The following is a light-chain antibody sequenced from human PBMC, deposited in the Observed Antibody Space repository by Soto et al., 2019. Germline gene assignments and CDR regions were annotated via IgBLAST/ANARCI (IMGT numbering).Light chain of an antibody. CDR3: GAYPGNNIVL. CDR1: SSDIGAY. Sequence: QSALTQPPSASGSPGQSVTFSCTGTSSDIGAYVSWYQHHPGKAPKLVISEVNKRPSGVPDRFSGSKSGNTASLTVSGLQAEDEADYYCGAYPGNNIVLFGGGTKLTVL. J-gene: IGLJ2*01. CDR2: EVN. V-gene: IGLV2-8*01.